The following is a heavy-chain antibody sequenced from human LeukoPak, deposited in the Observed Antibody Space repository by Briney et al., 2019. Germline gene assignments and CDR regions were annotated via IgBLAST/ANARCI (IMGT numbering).Heavy chain of an antibody. V-gene: IGHV4-4*02. D-gene: IGHD3-22*01. CDR3: ARMYYYDSSGNFDY. Sequence: PSGTLSLTCAVSGGPISSSNWWSWVRQPPGRGLEWIGEIYHSGSTNYNPSLKSRVTISVDKSKNQFSLRLSSVTAADTAVYYCARMYYYDSSGNFDYWGQGTLVTVSS. J-gene: IGHJ4*02. CDR1: GGPISSSNW. CDR2: IYHSGST.